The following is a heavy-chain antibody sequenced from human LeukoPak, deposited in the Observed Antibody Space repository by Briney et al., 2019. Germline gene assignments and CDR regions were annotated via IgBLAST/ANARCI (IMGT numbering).Heavy chain of an antibody. CDR3: ARDPGIAAAGIWDNYYGMDV. J-gene: IGHJ6*02. V-gene: IGHV3-64D*06. Sequence: GGSLRLSCSASGFTFSSYAMHWVRQAPGKGLEYVSAISSNGGSTYYADSVKGRFTISRDNSKNTLYLQMSSLRAEDTAVYYCARDPGIAAAGIWDNYYGMDVWGQGTTVTVSS. CDR1: GFTFSSYA. CDR2: ISSNGGST. D-gene: IGHD6-13*01.